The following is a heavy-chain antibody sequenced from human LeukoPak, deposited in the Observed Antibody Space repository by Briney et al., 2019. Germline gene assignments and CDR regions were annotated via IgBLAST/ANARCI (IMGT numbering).Heavy chain of an antibody. V-gene: IGHV4-31*03. CDR2: IYYSGST. CDR1: GGSISSGGYY. D-gene: IGHD4-17*01. J-gene: IGHJ4*02. CDR3: ARDGRGDYFDY. Sequence: SQTLSLTCTVSGGSISSGGYYWSWIRQHPGKGLEWIGYIYYSGSTYYNPSLKSRVTISVDTSKNQFSLKLSSVTAADTAAYYCARDGRGDYFDYWGQGTLVTVSS.